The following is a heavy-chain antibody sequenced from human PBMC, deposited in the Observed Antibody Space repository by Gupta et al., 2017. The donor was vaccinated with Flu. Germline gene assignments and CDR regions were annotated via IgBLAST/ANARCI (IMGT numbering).Heavy chain of an antibody. J-gene: IGHJ4*02. Sequence: EEQLVESGGGLVQPGGSLRLSCAASGFTFRSYWMDWVRQAPGKGLEWVANIAADGSVKNYADSVKGRFTISRDDAKHSLYLQMNSLRADDTAVYYCARNRGWQQFDYWGQGALVTVSS. CDR2: IAADGSVK. CDR1: GFTFRSYW. V-gene: IGHV3-7*01. CDR3: ARNRGWQQFDY. D-gene: IGHD3-10*01.